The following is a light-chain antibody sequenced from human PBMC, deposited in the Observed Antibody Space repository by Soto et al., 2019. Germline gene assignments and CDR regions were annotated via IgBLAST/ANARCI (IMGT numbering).Light chain of an antibody. CDR2: LTY. CDR1: QGIGND. J-gene: IGKJ5*01. CDR3: QQYNKWPLIT. V-gene: IGKV1-17*01. Sequence: DIQMTQSPSSLSASVGDRVTITCRASQGIGNDLGWYQQKPGKAPKRLIYLTYSLQTGVPSRFSGSGSGTEFSLTISSLQPEDSALYYCQQYNKWPLITFGQGTRLEIK.